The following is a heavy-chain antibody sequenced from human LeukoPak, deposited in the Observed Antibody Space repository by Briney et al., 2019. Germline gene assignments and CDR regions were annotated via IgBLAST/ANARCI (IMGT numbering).Heavy chain of an antibody. J-gene: IGHJ4*02. CDR1: GGTFSSYY. V-gene: IGHV4-4*07. CDR3: ARTWQWLPFDY. Sequence: SCKASGGTFSSYYWSWIRQPAGKGLEWIGRIYISGSTNYNPSLKSRVTMSVDTSKNQFSLKLSSVTAADTAVYYCARTWQWLPFDYWGQGTLVTVSS. D-gene: IGHD6-19*01. CDR2: IYISGST.